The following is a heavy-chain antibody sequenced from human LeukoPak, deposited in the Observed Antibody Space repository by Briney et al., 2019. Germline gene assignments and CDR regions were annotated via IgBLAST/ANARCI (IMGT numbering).Heavy chain of an antibody. CDR2: ISGSGGST. CDR1: EFTFSRYA. V-gene: IGHV3-23*01. CDR3: AKVAVLGYCSSGSCYSDFDY. Sequence: GGSLRLSCAASEFTFSRYAMTWVRQAPGKGLEWVSGISGSGGSTYYADSVKGRFTISRDNSKNTLYLQMNSLRAEDTAVYYCAKVAVLGYCSSGSCYSDFDYWGQGTLVSVST. J-gene: IGHJ4*02. D-gene: IGHD2-15*01.